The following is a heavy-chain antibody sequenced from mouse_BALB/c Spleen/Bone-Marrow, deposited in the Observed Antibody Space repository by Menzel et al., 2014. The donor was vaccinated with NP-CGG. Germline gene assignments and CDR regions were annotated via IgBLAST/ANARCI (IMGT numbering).Heavy chain of an antibody. Sequence: EVQLVESGGGLVQPGGSMKLSCVASGFTFSNYWMNWVRQSPEKGLEWVAEIRLKSNNYATHYAESVKGRFTISRDDSKSSVYLQMNNLRAEDTGIYYCTRPPYGSSSYFLDYWGQGTTLTVSS. CDR2: IRLKSNNYAT. D-gene: IGHD1-1*01. V-gene: IGHV6-6*02. J-gene: IGHJ2*01. CDR3: TRPPYGSSSYFLDY. CDR1: GFTFSNYW.